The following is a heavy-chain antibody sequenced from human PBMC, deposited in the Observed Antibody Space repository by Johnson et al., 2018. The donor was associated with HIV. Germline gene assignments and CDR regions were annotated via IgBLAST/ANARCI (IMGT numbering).Heavy chain of an antibody. CDR3: ARGSYDGDAFDL. J-gene: IGHJ3*01. V-gene: IGHV3-30-3*01. D-gene: IGHD1-26*01. Sequence: QVQLVESGGGLVQPGGSLRLSCAASGFTVSSNYMSWVRQAPGKGLEWVAVISYDGSNKYYADSVKGRFTISRDNSKNTLYLQMNSLRAEDTAVYYCARGSYDGDAFDLWGKGTMVTVSS. CDR1: GFTVSSNY. CDR2: ISYDGSNK.